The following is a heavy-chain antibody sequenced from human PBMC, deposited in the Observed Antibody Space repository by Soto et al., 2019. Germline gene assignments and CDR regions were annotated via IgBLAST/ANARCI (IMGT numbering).Heavy chain of an antibody. CDR2: IIPILGIA. Sequence: QVQLVQSGAEVKKPGSSVKVSCKASGGTFSSYTISWVRQAPGQGLEWMGRIIPILGIANYAQKFQGRVTITADKSTSTAYMELSSLRSEDTAVYYCAGEGRFLELNQLAAFDYWGQGTLVTVSS. V-gene: IGHV1-69*08. J-gene: IGHJ4*02. D-gene: IGHD3-3*01. CDR3: AGEGRFLELNQLAAFDY. CDR1: GGTFSSYT.